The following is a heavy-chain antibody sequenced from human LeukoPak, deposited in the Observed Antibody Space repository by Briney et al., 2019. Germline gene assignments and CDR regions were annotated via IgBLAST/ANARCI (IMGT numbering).Heavy chain of an antibody. CDR2: IIPIFGTA. D-gene: IGHD2-8*02. CDR1: GGTFSSYA. Sequence: GASVKVSCKASGGTFSSYAISWVRQAPGQGLEWMGGIIPIFGTANYAQKFQGRVTITADESTSTAYMELSSLRSEDTAVYYCARDDNLELMVSYWGQGTLVTVSS. J-gene: IGHJ4*02. V-gene: IGHV1-69*13. CDR3: ARDDNLELMVSY.